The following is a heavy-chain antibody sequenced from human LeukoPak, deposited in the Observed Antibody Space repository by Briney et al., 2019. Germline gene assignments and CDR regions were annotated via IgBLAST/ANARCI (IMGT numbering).Heavy chain of an antibody. J-gene: IGHJ4*02. V-gene: IGHV3-15*01. CDR1: GFTFSNAW. CDR3: TTLRGRPGVYGSGSYYRYYFDY. D-gene: IGHD3-10*01. Sequence: GGSLRLSCAASGFTFSNAWMSWVRQAPGKGLEWVGRIKSKTDGGTTDYAAPVKGRFTISRDDSKNTLYLQMNSLKTEDTAVYYCTTLRGRPGVYGSGSYYRYYFDYWGQGTLVTVSS. CDR2: IKSKTDGGTT.